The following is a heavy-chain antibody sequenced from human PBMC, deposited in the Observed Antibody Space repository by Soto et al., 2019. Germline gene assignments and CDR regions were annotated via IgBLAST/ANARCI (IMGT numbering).Heavy chain of an antibody. V-gene: IGHV4-59*08. CDR2: IFYSGST. CDR3: ATGPGADKIDC. Sequence: SETLSLTCTVSGGSISNYYWSWIRQPPGRGLEWIGHIFYSGSTNYNPALKSRVTISVDTSKSQFSLKVSSVTAADTAVYYCATGPGADKIDCWGQGTMVTVSS. CDR1: GGSISNYY. J-gene: IGHJ4*02.